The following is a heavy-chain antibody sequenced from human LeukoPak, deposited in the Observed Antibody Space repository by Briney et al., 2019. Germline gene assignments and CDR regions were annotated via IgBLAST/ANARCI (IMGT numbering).Heavy chain of an antibody. V-gene: IGHV3-21*06. CDR1: GFTFSSYS. Sequence: PGGSLRLSCAASGFTFSSYSLNWVRQAPGKGLEWVSSISSSSTYIYYADSVKGRFTISRDNANSSLYLQMNSLRAEDTAVYYCARGTGAGLVQAYYFDYWGQGTLVTVSS. CDR3: ARGTGAGLVQAYYFDY. D-gene: IGHD3/OR15-3a*01. CDR2: ISSSSTYI. J-gene: IGHJ4*02.